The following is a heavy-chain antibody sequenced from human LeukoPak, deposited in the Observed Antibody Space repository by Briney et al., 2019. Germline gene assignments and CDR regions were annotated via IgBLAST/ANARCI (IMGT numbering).Heavy chain of an antibody. CDR3: ARDSRAGYYDSSGYEDFDY. D-gene: IGHD3-22*01. V-gene: IGHV3-33*08. CDR1: GFTFSSYS. Sequence: GGSLRLSCAASGFTFSSYSMNWVRQAPGKGLEWVAVIWYDGSNKYYADSVKGRFTISRDNSKNTLYLQMNSLRAEDTAVYYCARDSRAGYYDSSGYEDFDYWGQGTLVTVSS. CDR2: IWYDGSNK. J-gene: IGHJ4*02.